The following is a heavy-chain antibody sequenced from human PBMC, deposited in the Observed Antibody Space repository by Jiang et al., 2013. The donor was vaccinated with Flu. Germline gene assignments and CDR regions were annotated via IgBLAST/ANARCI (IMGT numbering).Heavy chain of an antibody. CDR2: ISYDGSNK. CDR1: GFTFSSYA. Sequence: VQLVESGGGVVQPGRSLRLSCAASGFTFSSYAMHWVRQAPGKELEWVAVISYDGSNKYYADSVKGRFTISRDNSKNTLYLQMNSLRAEDTAVYYCARDGHSSSWRGIDYWG. D-gene: IGHD6-13*01. CDR3: ARDGHSSSWRGIDY. V-gene: IGHV3-30-3*01. J-gene: IGHJ4*01.